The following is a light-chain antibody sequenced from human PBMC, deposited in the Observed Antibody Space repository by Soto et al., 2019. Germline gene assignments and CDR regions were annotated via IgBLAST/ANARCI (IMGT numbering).Light chain of an antibody. V-gene: IGLV2-14*03. CDR3: NSFTTSATYV. Sequence: QSALTQPASVSGSPGQSITISCTGTNSDVGNYKYVSWYQQHPGKVPKLIIYNVSNRPSGVSNRFSGSKSGNTASLTISGLQAEDEADYYCNSFTTSATYVFGTGTKLTVL. CDR2: NVS. CDR1: NSDVGNYKY. J-gene: IGLJ1*01.